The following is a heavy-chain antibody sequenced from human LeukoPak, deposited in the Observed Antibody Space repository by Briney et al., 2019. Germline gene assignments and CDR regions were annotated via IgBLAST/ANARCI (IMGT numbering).Heavy chain of an antibody. CDR3: AKDPVFGYSSSLEYFQH. Sequence: PGGSLRLSCAASGFTFSSYAMSWVRQAPGKGLEWVSAISGSGGSTYYADSVKGRFTISRDNSKNTLYLQMNSLRAEDTAVYYCAKDPVFGYSSSLEYFQHWGQGTLVTVSS. CDR2: ISGSGGST. V-gene: IGHV3-23*01. J-gene: IGHJ1*01. D-gene: IGHD6-13*01. CDR1: GFTFSSYA.